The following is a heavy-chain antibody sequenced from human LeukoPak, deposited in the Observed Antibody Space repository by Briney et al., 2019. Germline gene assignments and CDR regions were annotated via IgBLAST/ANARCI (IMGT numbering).Heavy chain of an antibody. Sequence: GGSLRLSCTVSGFTVSSNSMSWVRQAPGKGLEWVAVISYDGSNKYYADSVKGRFTISRDNSKNTVYLQMNSLRAEDTAVYYCAKAWGSGNYYDEWGQGTLVTVSS. J-gene: IGHJ4*02. V-gene: IGHV3-30*04. D-gene: IGHD3-10*01. CDR1: GFTVSSNS. CDR2: ISYDGSNK. CDR3: AKAWGSGNYYDE.